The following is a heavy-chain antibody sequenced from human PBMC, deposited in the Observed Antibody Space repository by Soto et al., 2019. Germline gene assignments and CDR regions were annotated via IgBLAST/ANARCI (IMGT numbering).Heavy chain of an antibody. CDR1: GGSISTNPYY. CDR3: ARDQLVYDAFDI. Sequence: SETLSLTCTVSGGSISTNPYYWGWIRQPPGKGLEWIGSINDSGSTYYNPPLKSRVTISVDTSKNQFSLKLSSVTAADTAVYYCARDQLVYDAFDIWGQGTMVTVSS. D-gene: IGHD6-13*01. CDR2: INDSGST. J-gene: IGHJ3*02. V-gene: IGHV4-39*07.